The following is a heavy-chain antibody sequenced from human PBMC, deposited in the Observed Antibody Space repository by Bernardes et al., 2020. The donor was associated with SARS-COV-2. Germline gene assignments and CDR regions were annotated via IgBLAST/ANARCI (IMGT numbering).Heavy chain of an antibody. J-gene: IGHJ6*02. CDR2: ISSSSSYI. CDR1: GFTFSSYS. Sequence: GGSLRLSCAASGFTFSSYSMNWVRQAPGKGLEWVSSISSSSSYIYYADSVKGRFTIPRDNAKNSLYLQMNSLRAEDTAVYYCERVAAAGGYYGMDVWGQGTTVTVSS. D-gene: IGHD6-13*01. CDR3: ERVAAAGGYYGMDV. V-gene: IGHV3-21*01.